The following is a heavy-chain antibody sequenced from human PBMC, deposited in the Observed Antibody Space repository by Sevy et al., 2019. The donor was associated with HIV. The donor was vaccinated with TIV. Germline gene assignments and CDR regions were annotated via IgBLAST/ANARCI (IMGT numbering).Heavy chain of an antibody. CDR3: AKETTQYYYGSGSSHNWFDP. V-gene: IGHV3-23*01. CDR2: ISGSGGST. J-gene: IGHJ5*02. CDR1: GFTFSSYA. Sequence: RGSLRLSCAASGFTFSSYAMSWVRQAPGKGLEWVSAISGSGGSTYYADSVKGRFTISRDNSKNTLYLQMNSLRAEDTALYYCAKETTQYYYGSGSSHNWFDPWGQGTLVTVSS. D-gene: IGHD3-10*01.